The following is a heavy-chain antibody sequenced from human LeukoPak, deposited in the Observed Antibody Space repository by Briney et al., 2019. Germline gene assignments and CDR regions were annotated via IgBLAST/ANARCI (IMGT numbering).Heavy chain of an antibody. Sequence: GGSLRLSCAASGFTFNNYAMNWIRQAPGKGLEWVSAISAGGSSTIYAASVKGRYTISRDNSKNTVHLQMNSLRAEDTAVYYCAKDSNNYRYFDNWGQGTLVTVSS. CDR2: ISAGGSST. D-gene: IGHD3-10*01. V-gene: IGHV3-23*01. CDR1: GFTFNNYA. CDR3: AKDSNNYRYFDN. J-gene: IGHJ4*02.